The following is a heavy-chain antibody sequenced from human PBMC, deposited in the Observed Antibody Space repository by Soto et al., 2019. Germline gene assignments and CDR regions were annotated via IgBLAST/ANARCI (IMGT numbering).Heavy chain of an antibody. CDR1: GDSMDSGAYY. J-gene: IGHJ5*01. CDR3: ARAPFEGVIAA. CDR2: IYYRGNT. D-gene: IGHD3-16*01. V-gene: IGHV4-31*03. Sequence: QVQLQESAPGLVKPSQTLSLTSTVPGDSMDSGAYYWRWTRQHPGKGLEWIGYIYYRGNTYYNPSLRSRVTISLDTSTSQFSLRLSSVAAADSAVYYCARAPFEGVIAAWGQGFLVSVSS.